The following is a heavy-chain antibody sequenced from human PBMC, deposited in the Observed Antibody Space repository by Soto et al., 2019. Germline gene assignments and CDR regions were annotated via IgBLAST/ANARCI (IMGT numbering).Heavy chain of an antibody. J-gene: IGHJ5*02. CDR2: IIPIFGTA. CDR1: GGTFSSYA. D-gene: IGHD1-26*01. CDR3: ARLPLGVGATGWFDP. V-gene: IGHV1-69*01. Sequence: QVQLVQSGAEVKKPGSSVKVSCKASGGTFSSYAISWVRQAPGHGLEWMGGIIPIFGTANYAQKFQGRVTITADESTSTAYMELSSLRSEDTALYYCARLPLGVGATGWFDPWGQGTLVTVSS.